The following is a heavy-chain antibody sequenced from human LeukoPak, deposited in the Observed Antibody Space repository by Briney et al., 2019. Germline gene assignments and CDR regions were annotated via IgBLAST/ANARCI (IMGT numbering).Heavy chain of an antibody. V-gene: IGHV1-8*01. CDR1: GYTFTSYD. CDR2: MNPNSGNT. D-gene: IGHD6-19*01. J-gene: IGHJ6*02. Sequence: AVSVKVSCKASGYTFTSYDINWVRQATGQGLEWMGWMNPNSGNTGYAQKFQGRVTMTRNTSISTAYMELSSLRSEDTAVYYCARGRGGWDYYYGMDVWGQGTTVTVSS. CDR3: ARGRGGWDYYYGMDV.